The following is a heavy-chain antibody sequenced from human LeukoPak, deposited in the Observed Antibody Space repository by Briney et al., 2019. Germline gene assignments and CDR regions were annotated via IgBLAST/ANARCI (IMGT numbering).Heavy chain of an antibody. CDR3: ARNPDRDYYYYYGMDV. Sequence: TGGSLRLSCAASGFTFSSYWMHWVRQAPGKGLVWVSRINSDGSSTSYADPVKGRFTISRDNAKNTLYLQMNSLRAEDTAVYYCARNPDRDYYYYYGMDVWGQGTTVTVSS. V-gene: IGHV3-74*01. CDR2: INSDGSST. D-gene: IGHD3-22*01. J-gene: IGHJ6*02. CDR1: GFTFSSYW.